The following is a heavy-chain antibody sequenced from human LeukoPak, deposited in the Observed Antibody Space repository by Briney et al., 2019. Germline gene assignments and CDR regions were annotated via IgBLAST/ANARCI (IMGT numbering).Heavy chain of an antibody. CDR2: IIPILGIA. D-gene: IGHD2-8*01. CDR1: GYTFTSYG. Sequence: ASVKVSCKASGYTFTSYGISWVRQAPGQGLEWMGRIIPILGIANYAQKFQGRVTITADKSTSTAYMELSSLRSEDTAVYYCARAEKDIVLMVYAPGDGMDVWGQGTTVTASS. CDR3: ARAEKDIVLMVYAPGDGMDV. V-gene: IGHV1-69*04. J-gene: IGHJ6*02.